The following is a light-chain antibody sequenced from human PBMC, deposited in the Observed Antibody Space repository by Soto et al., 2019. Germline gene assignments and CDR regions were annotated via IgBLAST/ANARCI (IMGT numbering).Light chain of an antibody. Sequence: VLTQSPATLSLSPGERATLSCRASQRVTTYLAWYQQKPGQAPRLLMYNASTRATGIPARFSGSGSGTDFTLTISSLGPDDFAVYYCQQRSNWVTFGGGTKVAIK. V-gene: IGKV3-11*01. J-gene: IGKJ4*01. CDR2: NAS. CDR1: QRVTTY. CDR3: QQRSNWVT.